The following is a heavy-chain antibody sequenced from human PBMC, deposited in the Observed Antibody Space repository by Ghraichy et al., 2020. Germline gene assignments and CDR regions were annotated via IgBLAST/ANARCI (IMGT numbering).Heavy chain of an antibody. D-gene: IGHD3-3*01. Sequence: ASVKVSCKASGYTFTGYYMNWVRQAPGQGLEWMGWINPNSGGTNYAQKFQGRVTMTRDTSISTAYMELSRLRSDDTAVYYCARTSPDFWSGFLSVGSVDSRSNAFDIWGQGTMVTVSS. CDR2: INPNSGGT. V-gene: IGHV1-2*02. CDR1: GYTFTGYY. CDR3: ARTSPDFWSGFLSVGSVDSRSNAFDI. J-gene: IGHJ3*02.